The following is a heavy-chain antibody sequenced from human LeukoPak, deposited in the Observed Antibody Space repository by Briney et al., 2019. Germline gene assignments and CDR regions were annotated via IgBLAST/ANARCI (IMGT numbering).Heavy chain of an antibody. J-gene: IGHJ1*01. CDR3: YGSNAEH. D-gene: IGHD2-8*01. V-gene: IGHV3-74*03. CDR1: GFTFSSYW. Sequence: SGGSLRLSCAASGFTFSSYWMHWVRQAPGKGLVWVSGTITDGSSTMYADSVKGRFTIARDNAKNTLYLQMNSLRAEDTAVYYCYGSNAEHWGQGTLVTVSS. CDR2: TITDGSST.